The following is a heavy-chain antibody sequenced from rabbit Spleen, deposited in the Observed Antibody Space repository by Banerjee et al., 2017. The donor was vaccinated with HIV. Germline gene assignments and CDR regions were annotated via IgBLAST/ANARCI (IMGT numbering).Heavy chain of an antibody. CDR1: GFSFSSSDY. CDR2: IYGGYSGTT. J-gene: IGHJ6*01. V-gene: IGHV1S40*01. D-gene: IGHD7-1*01. CDR3: ARETYPESAGDHYGMDL. Sequence: QSLEESGGDLVKPGASLTLTCTASGFSFSSSDYMCWVRQAPGKGLEWISCIYGGYSGTTYYASWAKGRFTISKTSSTTVTLQMTSLTAADTATYFCARETYPESAGDHYGMDLWGPGTLVTVS.